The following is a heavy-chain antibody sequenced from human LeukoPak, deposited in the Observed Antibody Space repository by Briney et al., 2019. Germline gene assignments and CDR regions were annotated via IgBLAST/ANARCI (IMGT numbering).Heavy chain of an antibody. CDR1: GFTFNDYA. CDR3: VKVGG. Sequence: GGSLRLSCAASGFTFNDYAMHWVRQAPGKGLEWVSTISGSDTTTHYADSVKGRFTISRDNSKNTVSLQMNSLRAEDTAVYYCVKVGGWGKGTTVTVSS. V-gene: IGHV3-23*01. CDR2: ISGSDTTT. J-gene: IGHJ6*04.